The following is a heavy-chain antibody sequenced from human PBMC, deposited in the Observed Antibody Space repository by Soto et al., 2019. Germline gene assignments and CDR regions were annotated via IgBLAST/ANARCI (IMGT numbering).Heavy chain of an antibody. CDR3: ARGGTRVRGVIVKRIYYGMDV. CDR1: GGSFSGYY. J-gene: IGHJ6*02. Sequence: SETLSLTCAVYGGSFSGYYWSWIRQPPGKGLEWIGEINHSGSTNYNPSLKSRVTISVDTSKNQFSLKLSSVTAADTAVYYCARGGTRVRGVIVKRIYYGMDVWGQGTTVTAP. D-gene: IGHD3-10*01. CDR2: INHSGST. V-gene: IGHV4-34*01.